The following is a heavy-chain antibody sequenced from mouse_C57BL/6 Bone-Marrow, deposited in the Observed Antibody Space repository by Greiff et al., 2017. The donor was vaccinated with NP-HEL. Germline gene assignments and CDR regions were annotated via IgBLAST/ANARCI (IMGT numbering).Heavy chain of an antibody. J-gene: IGHJ1*03. CDR3: AREGGYYYGSSYGWYFDV. Sequence: QVQLQQPGAELVKPGASVKLSCKASGYTFTSYWMQWVKQRPGQGLEWIGEIDPSDSYTNYNQKFNGKATLTVDTSSSTAYMQLSSLTSEDSAVYYCAREGGYYYGSSYGWYFDVWGTGTTVTVSS. D-gene: IGHD1-1*01. CDR2: IDPSDSYT. CDR1: GYTFTSYW. V-gene: IGHV1-50*01.